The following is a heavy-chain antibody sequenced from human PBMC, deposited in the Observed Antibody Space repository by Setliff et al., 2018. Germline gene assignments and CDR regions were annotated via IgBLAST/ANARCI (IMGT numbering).Heavy chain of an antibody. CDR1: GFIFSSYG. CDR3: VKVSGRFDAGFDS. J-gene: IGHJ4*02. CDR2: TRYDGSSK. V-gene: IGHV3-30*02. Sequence: PGGSLRLSCAASGFIFSSYGMHWVRQAPGKGPEWVAFTRYDGSSKYHADSVKGRFTISRDNSKNTLYLQMNSLRPEDTAVYYCVKVSGRFDAGFDSWGQGTLVTAPQ. D-gene: IGHD3-3*01.